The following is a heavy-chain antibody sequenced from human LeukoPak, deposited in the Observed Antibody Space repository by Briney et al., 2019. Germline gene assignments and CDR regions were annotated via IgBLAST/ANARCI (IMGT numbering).Heavy chain of an antibody. CDR2: MNPGDSKT. CDR3: ASIDRGWYQAGY. Sequence: GESLKISCKASGFIFTGRWIGRVRQMPGKGLEWMGSMNPGDSKTEYSPPFQGQVTISADKSINTAYLQWSSLKASDTAIYYCASIDRGWYQAGYWGQGTLVTVSS. V-gene: IGHV5-51*01. CDR1: GFIFTGRW. D-gene: IGHD6-19*01. J-gene: IGHJ4*02.